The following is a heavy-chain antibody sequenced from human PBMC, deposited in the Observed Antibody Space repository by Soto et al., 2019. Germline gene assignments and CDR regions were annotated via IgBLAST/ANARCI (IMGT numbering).Heavy chain of an antibody. J-gene: IGHJ5*02. CDR2: ISSSSSTI. CDR1: GFTFSSYS. CDR3: ARDTLADSSNHRGDWFDP. Sequence: LRLSCAASGFTFSSYSMNWVRQAPGKGLEWVSYISSSSSTIYYADSVKGRFTISRDNAKNSLYLQMNSLRDEDTAVYYCARDTLADSSNHRGDWFDPWGQGTLVTVSS. D-gene: IGHD6-13*01. V-gene: IGHV3-48*02.